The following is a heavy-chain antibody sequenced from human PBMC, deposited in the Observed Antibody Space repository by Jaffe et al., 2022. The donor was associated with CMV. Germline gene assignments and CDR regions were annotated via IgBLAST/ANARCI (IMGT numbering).Heavy chain of an antibody. Sequence: QVQLVESGGGVVQPGRSLRLSCAASGFTFSSYGMHWVRQAPGKGLEWVAVIWYDGSNKYYADSVKGRFTISRDNSKNTLYLQMNSLRAEDTAVYYCAREDPIFGVVPTAAPIDYWGQGTLVTVSS. D-gene: IGHD3-3*01. CDR2: IWYDGSNK. CDR1: GFTFSSYG. J-gene: IGHJ4*02. CDR3: AREDPIFGVVPTAAPIDY. V-gene: IGHV3-33*08.